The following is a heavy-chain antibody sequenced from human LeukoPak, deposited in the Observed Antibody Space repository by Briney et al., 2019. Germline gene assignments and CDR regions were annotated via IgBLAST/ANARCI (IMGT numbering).Heavy chain of an antibody. J-gene: IGHJ5*02. CDR1: GGPFRGFF. Sequence: SETLSLTCAVYGGPFRGFFWSWIRQAPGKGLEWIGVISHSGSSNYNPSLRSRITISVDTSKSQFSLRLTSETAADTAVYYCARGIFYGGRNQYIWFDLWGQGTLVTVSS. V-gene: IGHV4-34*01. D-gene: IGHD4-23*01. CDR3: ARGIFYGGRNQYIWFDL. CDR2: ISHSGSS.